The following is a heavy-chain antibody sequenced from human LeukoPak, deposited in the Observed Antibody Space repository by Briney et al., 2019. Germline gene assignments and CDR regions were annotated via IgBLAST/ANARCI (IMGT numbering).Heavy chain of an antibody. J-gene: IGHJ3*02. Sequence: PSETLSLTCAVCGGSFSGYYWSWIRQPPGKGLEWIGEINHSGSTNYNPSLESRVTISVDTSKNHFSLKLSSVTAADTAVYYCARDIVVVVAAYAFDIWGQGTMVTVSS. D-gene: IGHD2-15*01. CDR2: INHSGST. V-gene: IGHV4-34*01. CDR1: GGSFSGYY. CDR3: ARDIVVVVAAYAFDI.